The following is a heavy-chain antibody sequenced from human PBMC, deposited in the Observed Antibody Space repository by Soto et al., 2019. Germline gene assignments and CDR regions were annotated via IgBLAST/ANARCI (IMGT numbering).Heavy chain of an antibody. J-gene: IGHJ4*02. CDR2: IDQSRGT. D-gene: IGHD1-1*01. V-gene: IGHV4-34*01. CDR1: GGTLNGYY. Sequence: LSLTCAVYGGTLNGYYWRWIRQPPGKGLEWIGEIDQSRGTNYNPSLKSRVSISLDTSNNHFSLKLRSVAAADSAVYYCAGGTLTATTATDYWGQGSLVTASS. CDR3: AGGTLTATTATDY.